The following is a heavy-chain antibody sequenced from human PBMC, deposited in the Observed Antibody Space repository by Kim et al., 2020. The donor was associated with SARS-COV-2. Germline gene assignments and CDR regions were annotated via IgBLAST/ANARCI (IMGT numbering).Heavy chain of an antibody. CDR2: IYYSGST. CDR1: GGSISSYY. V-gene: IGHV4-59*08. J-gene: IGHJ4*02. CDR3: ARRGSGYYWGLDY. Sequence: SETLSLTCTVSGGSISSYYWSWIRQPPGKGLEWIGYIYYSGSTNYNPSLKSRVTISVDTSKNQFSLKLSSVTAADTAVYYCARRGSGYYWGLDYWCQGT. D-gene: IGHD3-22*01.